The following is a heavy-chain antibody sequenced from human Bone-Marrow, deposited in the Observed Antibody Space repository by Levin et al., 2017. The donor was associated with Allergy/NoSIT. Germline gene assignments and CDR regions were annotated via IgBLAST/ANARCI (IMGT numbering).Heavy chain of an antibody. J-gene: IGHJ3*01. D-gene: IGHD1-7*01. CDR3: TGIGGVLGTTDGFEV. V-gene: IGHV3-20*04. Sequence: GESLKISCAASGFTFDDYGMNWVRQAPGKGLEWVSNINWNGGSTCYADSVKGRFTISRDNAKNSLYVQMNGLRAEDTALYYCTGIGGVLGTTDGFEVWGQGTMVTVSS. CDR1: GFTFDDYG. CDR2: INWNGGST.